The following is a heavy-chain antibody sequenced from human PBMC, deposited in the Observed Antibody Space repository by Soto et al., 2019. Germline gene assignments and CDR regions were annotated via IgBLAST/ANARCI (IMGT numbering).Heavy chain of an antibody. CDR2: IYHSGST. V-gene: IGHV4-30-2*01. J-gene: IGHJ5*02. Sequence: QRQLQESGSGLVKPSQTMSLTCAGYGGSISSGGYSWSWIRQPPEKGLEWIGYIYHSGSTYYNPSLKSRVTISVDRSKNQFSLTLSSVTAADTAVYYCARVPGPWGQGTLVTVSS. CDR1: GGSISSGGYS. CDR3: ARVPGP.